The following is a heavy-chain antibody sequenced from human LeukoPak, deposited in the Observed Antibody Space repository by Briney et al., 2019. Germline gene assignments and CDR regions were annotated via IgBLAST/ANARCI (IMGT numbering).Heavy chain of an antibody. CDR3: ARDLGTTVTDGGY. CDR2: ISYDGSNK. Sequence: GGSLRLSCAASGFTFSSYAMHWVRQAPGKGLERVAVISYDGSNKYYADSVKGRFTISRDNSKNTLYLQMNSLRAEDTAVYYCARDLGTTVTDGGYWGQGTLVTVSS. CDR1: GFTFSSYA. D-gene: IGHD4-17*01. V-gene: IGHV3-30*04. J-gene: IGHJ4*02.